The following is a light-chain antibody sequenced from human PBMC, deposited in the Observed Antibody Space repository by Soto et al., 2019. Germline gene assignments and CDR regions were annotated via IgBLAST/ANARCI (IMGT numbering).Light chain of an antibody. J-gene: IGKJ1*01. CDR2: DAS. V-gene: IGKV1-5*01. CDR3: QQYNSYWT. CDR1: QSFSTW. Sequence: DIQMTQSPSTLSASVGDRVTITCRASQSFSTWLAWYQQKPGKAPKLLIYDASSLESGVPSRFSGSGSGTEFTLTISSLQPDDFATYYCQQYNSYWTFGQGTKVDNK.